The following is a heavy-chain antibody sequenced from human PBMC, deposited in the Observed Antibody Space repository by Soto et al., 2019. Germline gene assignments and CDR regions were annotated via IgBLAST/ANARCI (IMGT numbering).Heavy chain of an antibody. CDR3: AKDPGQRQLQGNYYYGMDV. D-gene: IGHD2-2*01. CDR1: GFTFDDYT. V-gene: IGHV3-43*01. J-gene: IGHJ6*02. Sequence: QPGGSLRLSCAASGFTFDDYTMHWVRQAPGKGLEWVSLISWDGGSTYYADSVKGRFTISRDNSKNSLYLQMNSLRTEDTALYYCAKDPGQRQLQGNYYYGMDVWGQGTTVTVSS. CDR2: ISWDGGST.